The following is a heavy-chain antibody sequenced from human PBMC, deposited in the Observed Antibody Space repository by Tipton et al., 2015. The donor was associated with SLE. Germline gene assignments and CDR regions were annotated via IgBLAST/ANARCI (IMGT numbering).Heavy chain of an antibody. CDR2: IYTSGST. D-gene: IGHD7-27*01. CDR3: ARGAGDDYYYYYMDV. Sequence: TLSLTCTVSGGSISSGSYYWSWIRQPAGKGLEWIGRIYTSGSTNYNPSLKSRVTISVDTSKNQFPLKLSSVTAADTAVYYCARGAGDDYYYYYMDVWGKGTTVTVSS. V-gene: IGHV4-61*02. CDR1: GGSISSGSYY. J-gene: IGHJ6*03.